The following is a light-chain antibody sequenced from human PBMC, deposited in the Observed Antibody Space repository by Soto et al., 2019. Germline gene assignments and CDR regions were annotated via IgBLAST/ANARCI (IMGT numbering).Light chain of an antibody. Sequence: DIRLTQSPTTLSLSLGNLCPLTCRASQSISSWLAWYQQKPGKAPKLLIYAASSLQSGVPSRFSGSGSGTDFTLTISSLQSEEFAVYFCQQDNNWTITFGQGTLLDIK. CDR1: QSISSW. J-gene: IGKJ5*01. CDR3: QQDNNWTIT. CDR2: AAS. V-gene: IGKV1-5*01.